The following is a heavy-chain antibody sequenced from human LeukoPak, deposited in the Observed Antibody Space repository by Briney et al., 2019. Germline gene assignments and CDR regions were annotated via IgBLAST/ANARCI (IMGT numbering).Heavy chain of an antibody. D-gene: IGHD3-22*01. J-gene: IGHJ4*02. V-gene: IGHV3-21*01. CDR1: GFTFSSYS. CDR3: ARDSADDSSGYYPFDY. Sequence: GGSLRLSCAASGFTFSSYSMNWVRQAPGKGLEWVSSISGGSSYMYYADAVKSRFTISRDNAKNSLHLQMNSLRAEDTAVYYCARDSADDSSGYYPFDYWGQGTLVTVSS. CDR2: ISGGSSYM.